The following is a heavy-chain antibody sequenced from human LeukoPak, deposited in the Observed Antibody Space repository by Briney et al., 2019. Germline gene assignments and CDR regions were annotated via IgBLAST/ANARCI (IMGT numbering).Heavy chain of an antibody. Sequence: PSETLSLTCTVSGYSISSGYYWGWIRQPPGKGLEWIGSIYHSGSTYYNPSLKSRVTISVDTSKNQFSLKLSSVTAADTAVYCCARDTSRYSSSWLFDYWGQGTLVTVSS. V-gene: IGHV4-38-2*02. CDR1: GYSISSGYY. J-gene: IGHJ4*02. CDR2: IYHSGST. D-gene: IGHD6-13*01. CDR3: ARDTSRYSSSWLFDY.